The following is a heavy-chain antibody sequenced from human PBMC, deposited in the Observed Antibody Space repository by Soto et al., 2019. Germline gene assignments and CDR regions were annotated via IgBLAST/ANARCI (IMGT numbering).Heavy chain of an antibody. CDR1: GGSISSYY. CDR3: ASGIVAPYWFDP. V-gene: IGHV4-59*12. D-gene: IGHD2-21*01. Sequence: LSLTCTVSGGSISSYYWTWIRQPPGKGLEWIGYIYYSGSTNYNPSLKSRVTISVATSKNQFSLKLSSVTAADTAVYYCASGIVAPYWFDPWGQGTLVTVSS. CDR2: IYYSGST. J-gene: IGHJ5*02.